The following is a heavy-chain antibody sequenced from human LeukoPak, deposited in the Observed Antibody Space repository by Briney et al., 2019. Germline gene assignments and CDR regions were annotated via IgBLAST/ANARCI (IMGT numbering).Heavy chain of an antibody. CDR2: IRYDGSNK. Sequence: PGGSLRLSCAASGFTFSSYGMHWVRQAPGKGLEWVAFIRYDGSNKYYADSVKGRFTISRDNSKNTLYLQMNSLRAEDTAVYYCAKDRAINYYDSSGYWGTVDYWGQGTLVTVSS. J-gene: IGHJ4*02. V-gene: IGHV3-30*02. CDR3: AKDRAINYYDSSGYWGTVDY. CDR1: GFTFSSYG. D-gene: IGHD3-22*01.